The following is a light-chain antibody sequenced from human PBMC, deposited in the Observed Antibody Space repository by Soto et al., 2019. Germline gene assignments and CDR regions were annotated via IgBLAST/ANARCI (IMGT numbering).Light chain of an antibody. CDR1: QSVRSS. V-gene: IGKV3-11*01. Sequence: EIVLTQSPATLSLSPGERATLSCRASQSVRSSVAWYQQKPGQAPRLLIYDASNRATDIPARFSGSGSGTDFTLTISSLEPEDFAVYYCQQRNSWPLLTFGGGTKVEIK. CDR2: DAS. CDR3: QQRNSWPLLT. J-gene: IGKJ4*01.